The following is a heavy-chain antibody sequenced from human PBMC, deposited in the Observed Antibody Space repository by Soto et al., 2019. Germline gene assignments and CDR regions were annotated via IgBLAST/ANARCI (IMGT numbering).Heavy chain of an antibody. CDR2: IIPIFGTA. J-gene: IGHJ4*02. CDR3: ASGPPLRNNLRGDSFDY. Sequence: SVKVSCKASGGTFSSYAISWVRQAPGQGLEWMGGIIPIFGTANYAQKFQGRVTITADKSTSTAYMELSSLRAEDTAVYYCASGPPLRNNLRGDSFDYWGQGTLVTVSS. V-gene: IGHV1-69*06. CDR1: GGTFSSYA. D-gene: IGHD1-1*01.